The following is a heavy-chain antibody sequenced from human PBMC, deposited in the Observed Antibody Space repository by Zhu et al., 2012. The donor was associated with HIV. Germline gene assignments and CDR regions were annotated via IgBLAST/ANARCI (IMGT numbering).Heavy chain of an antibody. D-gene: IGHD3-22*01. Sequence: QVQLQESGPGLVKPSETLSLTCAVSGYSISSGYYWGWIRQPPGKGLEWIGSIYHSGSTYYNPSLKSRVTISVDTSKNQFSLKLSSVTAADTAVYYCARDYYDSSGYWDAFDIWGQGTMVTVSS. CDR2: IYHSGST. V-gene: IGHV4-38-2*02. CDR3: ARDYYDSSGYWDAFDI. CDR1: GYSISSGYY. J-gene: IGHJ3*02.